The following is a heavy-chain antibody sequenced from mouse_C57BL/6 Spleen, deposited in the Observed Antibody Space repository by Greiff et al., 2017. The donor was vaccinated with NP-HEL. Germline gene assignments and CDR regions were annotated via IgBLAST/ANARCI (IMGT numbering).Heavy chain of an antibody. CDR2: INPGSGGT. D-gene: IGHD2-5*01. CDR3: ARFPYYSNSEAY. CDR1: GYAFTNYL. J-gene: IGHJ3*01. V-gene: IGHV1-54*01. Sequence: QVQLKQSGAELVRPGTSVKVSCKASGYAFTNYLIEWVKQRPGQGLEWIGVINPGSGGTNYNEKFKGKATLTADKSSSTAYMQLSSLTSEDSAVYFCARFPYYSNSEAYWGQGTLVTVSA.